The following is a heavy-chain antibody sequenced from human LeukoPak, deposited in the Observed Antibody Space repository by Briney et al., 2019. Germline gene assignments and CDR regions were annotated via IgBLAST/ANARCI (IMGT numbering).Heavy chain of an antibody. CDR3: ARDYYGTVDY. CDR2: INSDGSNT. CDR1: GFTFSSYW. D-gene: IGHD1-26*01. Sequence: PGGSLRLSCAASGFTFSSYWMHWVRQAPGKGLVWVSRINSDGSNTFYADSVKGRFTISRDNAKNTLYLQMNSLSDEDTAVYYCARDYYGTVDYWGQGTLVTVSS. V-gene: IGHV3-74*01. J-gene: IGHJ4*02.